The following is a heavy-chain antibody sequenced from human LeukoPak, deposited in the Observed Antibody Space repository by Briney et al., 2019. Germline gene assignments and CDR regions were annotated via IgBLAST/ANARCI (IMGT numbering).Heavy chain of an antibody. CDR1: GFTLSSYW. V-gene: IGHV3-7*03. D-gene: IGHD3-10*01. Sequence: GGSLRLSCAASGFTLSSYWMSWVRQAPGKGLEWVANIKQDGSEKYYVDSVKGRFTISRDNAKNSLYLQMNSLRAEDTAVYYCARARGSGSYFWVYYFDYWGQGTLVTVSS. J-gene: IGHJ4*02. CDR2: IKQDGSEK. CDR3: ARARGSGSYFWVYYFDY.